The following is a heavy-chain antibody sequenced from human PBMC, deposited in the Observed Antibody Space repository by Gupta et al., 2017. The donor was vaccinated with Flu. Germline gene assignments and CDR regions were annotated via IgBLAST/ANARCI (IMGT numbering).Heavy chain of an antibody. J-gene: IGHJ5*02. CDR3: ARHDCTSTSCSGVDP. V-gene: IGHV1-2*06. D-gene: IGHD2-2*01. Sequence: QAPGHGLEWMGRINPNSGDTDFAQKFQARVTLTRDTSTSIAYMDLDSLKSDDTAVYFCARHDCTSTSCSGVDPWGQGTLVTVSS. CDR2: INPNSGDT.